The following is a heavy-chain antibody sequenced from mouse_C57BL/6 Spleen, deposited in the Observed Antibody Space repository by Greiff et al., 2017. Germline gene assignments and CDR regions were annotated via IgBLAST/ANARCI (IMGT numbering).Heavy chain of an antibody. D-gene: IGHD2-14*01. Sequence: DVQLQESGPGLVKPSQSLSLTCSVTGYSITSGYYWNWIRQFPGNKLEWMGYISYDGSNNYNPSLKNRISITRDTSKNQFFLKLNSVTTEDTATYYCARDLIGYAMDYWGQGTSVTVSS. V-gene: IGHV3-6*01. CDR3: ARDLIGYAMDY. CDR1: GYSITSGYY. CDR2: ISYDGSN. J-gene: IGHJ4*01.